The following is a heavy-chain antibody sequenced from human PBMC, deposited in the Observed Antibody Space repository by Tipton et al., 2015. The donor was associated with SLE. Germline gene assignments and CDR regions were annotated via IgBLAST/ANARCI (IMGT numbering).Heavy chain of an antibody. V-gene: IGHV3-23*01. J-gene: IGHJ4*02. CDR1: GFTFSNYA. CDR2: ISGSGGST. Sequence: SLRLSCAASGFTFSNYAMGWVRQAPGKGLEWVSAISGSGGSTHDADSVKGRFTISRDNAKNSLYLQMNSLRAEDTAVYFCARSPPYCAGYCFWGHYDYWGQGTLVTVSS. CDR3: ARSPPYCAGYCFWGHYDY. D-gene: IGHD2-21*01.